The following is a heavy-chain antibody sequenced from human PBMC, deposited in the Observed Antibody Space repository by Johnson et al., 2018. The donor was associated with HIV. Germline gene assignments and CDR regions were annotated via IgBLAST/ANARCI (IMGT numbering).Heavy chain of an antibody. V-gene: IGHV3-33*08. CDR1: GLSFSNFG. D-gene: IGHD4-17*01. J-gene: IGHJ3*02. Sequence: QVQLVESGGGVVQPGKSLTLSCVGSGLSFSNFGIHWVRQAPGKGPEWVAVISFDGNLKKYADSVKGRFTISRDNSKNTLYLQMNSLRAEDTAVYYCARDVTKDAFDIWGQGTMVTVSS. CDR3: ARDVTKDAFDI. CDR2: ISFDGNLK.